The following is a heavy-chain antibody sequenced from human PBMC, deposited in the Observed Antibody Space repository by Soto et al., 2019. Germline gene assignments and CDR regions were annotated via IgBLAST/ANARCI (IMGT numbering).Heavy chain of an antibody. J-gene: IGHJ4*02. D-gene: IGHD1-20*01. CDR2: IKSKTGGGTT. CDR3: TKLGIPLGLDY. V-gene: IGHV3-15*01. Sequence: GSLRLSCAASGFTFSNAWMSWVRQAPGKGLEWVGRIKSKTGGGTTDYAAPVKGRFTISRDDSKNTLYLQMNSLKTEDTAVYYCTKLGIPLGLDYWGQGTLVTVSS. CDR1: GFTFSNAW.